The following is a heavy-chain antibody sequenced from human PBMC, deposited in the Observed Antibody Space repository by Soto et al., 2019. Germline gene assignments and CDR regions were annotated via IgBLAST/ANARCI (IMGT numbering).Heavy chain of an antibody. CDR1: GGTFSNYA. Sequence: QAQLVQSGAEVKKPGSSVKVSCKASGGTFSNYAINWVRQAPGQGLEWMGDITPMFGRPNYAQKFQGRVTITADDSTSTAYMELSSLRSEDTALYYCAREVRVHTPVFDHWGQGTLVTVSS. CDR3: AREVRVHTPVFDH. D-gene: IGHD2-2*01. CDR2: ITPMFGRP. J-gene: IGHJ4*02. V-gene: IGHV1-69*01.